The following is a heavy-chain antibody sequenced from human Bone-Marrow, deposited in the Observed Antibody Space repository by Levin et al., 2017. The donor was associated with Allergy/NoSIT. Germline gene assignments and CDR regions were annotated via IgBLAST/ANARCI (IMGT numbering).Heavy chain of an antibody. V-gene: IGHV5-51*01. D-gene: IGHD5-18*01. CDR2: IYPGDSDT. J-gene: IGHJ6*02. Sequence: GESLKISCQGSGYTFTSHWIAWVRQMPGRGLEWMGIIYPGDSDTKYNPSFQGQVTISADKSINTAYLQWSSLKASDSAIYYSARVNTPKGGNNHYGLDVWGQGTAVTVSS. CDR3: ARVNTPKGGNNHYGLDV. CDR1: GYTFTSHW.